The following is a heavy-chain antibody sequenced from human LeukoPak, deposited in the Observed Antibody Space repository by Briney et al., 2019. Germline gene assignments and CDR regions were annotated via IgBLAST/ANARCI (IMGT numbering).Heavy chain of an antibody. V-gene: IGHV3-30-3*01. D-gene: IGHD2-2*01. Sequence: GGSLRLSCAASGFTFSSYAMHWVRQAPGKGLEWVAVISYDGSNKYYADSVKGRFTISRDNSKNTLYLQMNSLRAEDTAVYYCAKAAYYEGYCSSTSCYPDYWGQGTLVTVSS. CDR2: ISYDGSNK. CDR3: AKAAYYEGYCSSTSCYPDY. J-gene: IGHJ4*02. CDR1: GFTFSSYA.